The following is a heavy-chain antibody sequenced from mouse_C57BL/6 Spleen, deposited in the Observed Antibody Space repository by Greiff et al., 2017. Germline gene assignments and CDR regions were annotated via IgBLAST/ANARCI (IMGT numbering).Heavy chain of an antibody. CDR3: ASYYSNYGEDY. V-gene: IGHV1-81*01. CDR1: GYTFTSYG. CDR2: IYPRRGNT. J-gene: IGHJ4*01. Sequence: VQLQESGAELARPGASVKLSCKASGYTFTSYGISWVKQRTGQGLEWIGEIYPRRGNTYYNEKFKGKATLTADKSSSTAYMELRSLTSEDSAVYFCASYYSNYGEDYWGQGTSVTVSS. D-gene: IGHD2-5*01.